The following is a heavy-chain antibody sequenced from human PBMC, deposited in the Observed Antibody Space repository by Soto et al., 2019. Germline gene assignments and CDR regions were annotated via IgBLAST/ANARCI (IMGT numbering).Heavy chain of an antibody. CDR3: AKEVWSGPMDV. J-gene: IGHJ6*02. CDR2: ISYDGSNK. CDR1: GFTFSSYG. V-gene: IGHV3-30*18. D-gene: IGHD3-3*01. Sequence: QVQLVESGRGVVQPGRSQRLSCAASGFTFSSYGMHWVRQAPGKGLEWVAVISYDGSNKNYADSVKGRFTISRDNSKNTQYLQMNSLRAEDTAVYYCAKEVWSGPMDVWGQGTTVTVSS.